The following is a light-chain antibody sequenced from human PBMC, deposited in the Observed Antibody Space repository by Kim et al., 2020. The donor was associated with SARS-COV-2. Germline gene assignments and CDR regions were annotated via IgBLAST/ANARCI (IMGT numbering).Light chain of an antibody. J-gene: IGLJ3*02. CDR3: YSRDYSSDHRV. Sequence: ALGQTVTITCQGDSLRSFYATWYQQKPGQAPVLVFYGKNKRPSGIPDRFSGFTLGNTASLTITGAQAEDEADYFCYSRDYSSDHRVFGGGTKLTVL. V-gene: IGLV3-19*01. CDR1: SLRSFY. CDR2: GKN.